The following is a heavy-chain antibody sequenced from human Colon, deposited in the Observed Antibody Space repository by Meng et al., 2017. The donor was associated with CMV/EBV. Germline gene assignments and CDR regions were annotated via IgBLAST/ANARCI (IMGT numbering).Heavy chain of an antibody. CDR3: ARDYDSSGYCDY. J-gene: IGHJ4*02. D-gene: IGHD3-22*01. CDR2: IIPILGIA. V-gene: IGHV1-69*10. CDR1: GYTFSMFG. Sequence: SVKVSCKASGYTFSMFGISWVRQAPGQGLEWMGGIIPILGIANYAQKFQGRVTITADKSTSTAYMELSSLRSEDTAVYYCARDYDSSGYCDYWGQGTLVTVSS.